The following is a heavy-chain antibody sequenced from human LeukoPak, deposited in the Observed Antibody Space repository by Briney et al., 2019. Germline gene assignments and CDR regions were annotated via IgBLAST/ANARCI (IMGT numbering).Heavy chain of an antibody. CDR2: IYSSGST. CDR3: ARSPGYDFWSGYHDY. J-gene: IGHJ4*02. Sequence: SETLSLTCTVSGGSISSYYWSWIRQPAGKGLDWIGRIYSSGSTNYNPSLKSRVTMSVDTSKNQFSLKLSSVTAADTAVYYCARSPGYDFWSGYHDYWGQGTLVTVSS. V-gene: IGHV4-4*07. D-gene: IGHD3-3*01. CDR1: GGSISSYY.